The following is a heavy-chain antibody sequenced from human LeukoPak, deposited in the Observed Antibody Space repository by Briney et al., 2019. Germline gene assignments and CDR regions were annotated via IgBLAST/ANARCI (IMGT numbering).Heavy chain of an antibody. D-gene: IGHD5-18*01. Sequence: GGSLRLSCAASGFTFSSYAMSWVLQALGKGLEWVSAISGSGGSTYYADSVKGRFTISRDNSKNTLYLQMNSLRAEDTAVYYCAKTRGYSYGFLDYWGQGTLVTVSS. CDR1: GFTFSSYA. CDR3: AKTRGYSYGFLDY. J-gene: IGHJ4*02. V-gene: IGHV3-23*01. CDR2: ISGSGGST.